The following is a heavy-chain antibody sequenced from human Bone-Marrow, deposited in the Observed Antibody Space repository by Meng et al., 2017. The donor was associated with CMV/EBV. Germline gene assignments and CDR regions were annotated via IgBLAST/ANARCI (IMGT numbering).Heavy chain of an antibody. CDR2: ISAYNGNT. J-gene: IGHJ6*02. D-gene: IGHD2-2*01. Sequence: ASVKVSCKASGYTFTSYGISWVRQAPGQGLEWMGWISAYNGNTNYAQKLQGRVTMTTDTSTSTAYMELRSLRSDDTAVYYCAREFGMRYQLLFSYYYYGMDAWGQGTTVTVSS. CDR1: GYTFTSYG. V-gene: IGHV1-18*01. CDR3: AREFGMRYQLLFSYYYYGMDA.